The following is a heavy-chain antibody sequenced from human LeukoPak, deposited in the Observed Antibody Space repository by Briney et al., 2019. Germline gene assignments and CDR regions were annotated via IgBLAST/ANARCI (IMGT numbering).Heavy chain of an antibody. D-gene: IGHD6-13*01. J-gene: IGHJ4*02. CDR2: ISTNGDKT. V-gene: IGHV3-23*01. CDR3: AKERGY. CDR1: GLTFSNYP. Sequence: QSGGSLRLSCAPSGLTFSNYPMTWVRQAPGKGLEWVSAISTNGDKTDYADSVKGRFTISRDNSKNTLYLQMNSLRAEDTAVYYCAKERGYWGQGTLVTVSS.